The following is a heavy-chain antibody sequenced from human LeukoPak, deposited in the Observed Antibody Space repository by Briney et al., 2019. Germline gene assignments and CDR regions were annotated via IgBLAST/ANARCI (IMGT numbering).Heavy chain of an antibody. Sequence: ASVKVSCKASGGTFSSYAISWVRQAPGQGLEWMGGIIPIFGTANYAQKFQGRVTITADESTSTAYMELSSLRSEDTAVYYCAREGYYYDSSGYTTYFDYWGQGTLVAVSS. CDR1: GGTFSSYA. CDR3: AREGYYYDSSGYTTYFDY. V-gene: IGHV1-69*13. CDR2: IIPIFGTA. J-gene: IGHJ4*02. D-gene: IGHD3-22*01.